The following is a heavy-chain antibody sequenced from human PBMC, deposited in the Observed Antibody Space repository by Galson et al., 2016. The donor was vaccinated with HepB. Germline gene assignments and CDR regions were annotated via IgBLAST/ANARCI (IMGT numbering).Heavy chain of an antibody. V-gene: IGHV1-2*02. CDR1: GYSFTAFY. Sequence: SVKVSCKASGYSFTAFYIHWVRQAPGQGLEWMGWINPNNGDTKLTQRFRGRVTMTRDPSIRTAYMELSRLTSDDAAVYFCARVFRPRRVTPYYLDHWGQGTLVTVSS. CDR2: INPNNGDT. J-gene: IGHJ4*02. D-gene: IGHD2-21*02. CDR3: ARVFRPRRVTPYYLDH.